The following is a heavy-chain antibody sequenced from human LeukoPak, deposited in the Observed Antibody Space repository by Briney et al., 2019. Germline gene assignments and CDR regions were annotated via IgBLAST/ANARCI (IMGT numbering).Heavy chain of an antibody. CDR3: ARGDYGSGSYPDY. CDR2: ISSSSSYI. D-gene: IGHD3-10*01. Sequence: GGSLRLSCAASGFTFSGYEMNWVRQAPGKGLEWVSSISSSSSYIYYADSVKGRFTISRDNAKNSLYLQMNSLRAEDTAVYYCARGDYGSGSYPDYWGQGTLVTVSS. CDR1: GFTFSGYE. V-gene: IGHV3-21*01. J-gene: IGHJ4*02.